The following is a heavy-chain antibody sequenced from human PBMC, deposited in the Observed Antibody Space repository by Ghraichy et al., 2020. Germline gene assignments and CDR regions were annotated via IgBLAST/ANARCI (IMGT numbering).Heavy chain of an antibody. V-gene: IGHV4-34*01. CDR1: GVSLSGYY. CDR2: IKHSGGP. J-gene: IGHJ6*02. CDR3: ARATVRDGTDV. Sequence: SETLSLTCAVYGVSLSGYYWTWIRQSPDKGLEWIGQIKHSGGPTYNPSLKSRVTISVDTSKKHFSLKLSSVTAADTAVYYCARATVRDGTDVWGQGTTVTVYS. D-gene: IGHD3-22*01.